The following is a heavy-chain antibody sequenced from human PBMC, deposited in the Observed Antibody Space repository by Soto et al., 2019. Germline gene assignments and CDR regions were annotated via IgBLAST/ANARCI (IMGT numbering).Heavy chain of an antibody. CDR2: IRSKAYGGTT. J-gene: IGHJ4*02. V-gene: IGHV3-49*03. CDR1: GFTFGDYA. Sequence: LRLSCTASGFTFGDYAMSWFRQAPGKGLEWVGFIRSKAYGGTTEYAASVKGRFTISRDDSKSIAYLQMNSLKTEDTAVYYCSGGGATPYYRSTTTFDYWGQGTLVTVS. CDR3: SGGGATPYYRSTTTFDY. D-gene: IGHD1-26*01.